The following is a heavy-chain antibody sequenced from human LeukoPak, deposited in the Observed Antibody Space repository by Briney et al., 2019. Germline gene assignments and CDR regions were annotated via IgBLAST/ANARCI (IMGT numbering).Heavy chain of an antibody. Sequence: SETLSLTCTVSGGSISSSSYYWGWIRQPPGKGLEWIGSIYYSGSTYYNPSLKSRVTISVDTSKNQFSLKLSSVTAADTAVYYCAREGSATTSSWYMYYYYYMDVWGKGTTVTVSS. J-gene: IGHJ6*03. V-gene: IGHV4-39*07. D-gene: IGHD6-13*01. CDR3: AREGSATTSSWYMYYYYYMDV. CDR2: IYYSGST. CDR1: GGSISSSSYY.